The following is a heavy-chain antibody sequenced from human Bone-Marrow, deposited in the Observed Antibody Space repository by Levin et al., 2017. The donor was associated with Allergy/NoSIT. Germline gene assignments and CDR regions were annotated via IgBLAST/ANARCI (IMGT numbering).Heavy chain of an antibody. CDR1: GFTFSDYG. CDR3: AKDSRSYYDILTGYRVPYFDY. V-gene: IGHV3-30*18. Sequence: GESLKISCALSGFTFSDYGMHWVRQAPGRGLEWVAVISYDGNDKYYADSVKGRFTTSRDNSRNTLYLQVNSLRPEDTAVYYCAKDSRSYYDILTGYRVPYFDYWGQGSLVTVSS. J-gene: IGHJ4*02. D-gene: IGHD3-9*01. CDR2: ISYDGNDK.